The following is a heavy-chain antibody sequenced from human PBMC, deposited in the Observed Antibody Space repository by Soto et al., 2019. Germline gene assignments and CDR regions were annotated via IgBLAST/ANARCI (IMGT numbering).Heavy chain of an antibody. Sequence: GGSLRLSCAASGFTFSSYWMSWVRQAPGKGLEWVANIKQDGSEKYYVDSVKGRFTISRDNAKNSLYLQMNSLRAEDTAVYYCARDFSGTMVPKSYYYYGMDVWGQGTTVTVSS. V-gene: IGHV3-7*05. J-gene: IGHJ6*02. CDR2: IKQDGSEK. CDR3: ARDFSGTMVPKSYYYYGMDV. D-gene: IGHD1-1*01. CDR1: GFTFSSYW.